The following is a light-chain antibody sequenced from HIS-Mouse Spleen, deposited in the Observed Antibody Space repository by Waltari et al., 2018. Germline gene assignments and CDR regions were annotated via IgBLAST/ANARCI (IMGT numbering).Light chain of an antibody. CDR1: QSVSSN. V-gene: IGKV3-15*01. Sequence: EIVMTQSPATLYVSPGERATLSCRANQSVSSNLAWYQQKPGQAPRLLIYGASTRATGIPARFSGSGSGTEFTLTISSMQSEDFAVYYCQQYNNWWTFGQGTKVEIK. CDR3: QQYNNWWT. CDR2: GAS. J-gene: IGKJ1*01.